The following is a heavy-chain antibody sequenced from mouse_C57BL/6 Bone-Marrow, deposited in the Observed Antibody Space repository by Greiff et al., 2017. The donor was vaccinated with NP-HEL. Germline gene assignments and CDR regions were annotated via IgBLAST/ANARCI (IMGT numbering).Heavy chain of an antibody. CDR1: GFNIKDYY. D-gene: IGHD1-1*01. CDR2: IDPENGDT. J-gene: IGHJ3*01. Sequence: VQLKQSGAELVRPGASVKLSCTASGFNIKDYYMHWVKQRPEQGLEWIGWIDPENGDTEYASKFQGKATITADTSSNTAYLQLSSLTSEDTAVYYCTTYYYDPYWGQGTLVTVSA. CDR3: TTYYYDPY. V-gene: IGHV14-4*01.